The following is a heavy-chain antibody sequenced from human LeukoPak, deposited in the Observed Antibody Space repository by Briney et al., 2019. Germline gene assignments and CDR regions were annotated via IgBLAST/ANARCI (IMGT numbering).Heavy chain of an antibody. Sequence: PGGSLRLSCAASGFTFSDDSMNWVRQAPGKGLEWVSYISSSSLYINYADSVKGRFTVSRDNAKNSLFLPMNSLRAEDTAVYYCVREAYEYHFDYWGQGTLVTVSS. D-gene: IGHD5-12*01. CDR3: VREAYEYHFDY. J-gene: IGHJ4*02. CDR2: ISSSSLYI. V-gene: IGHV3-21*06. CDR1: GFTFSDDS.